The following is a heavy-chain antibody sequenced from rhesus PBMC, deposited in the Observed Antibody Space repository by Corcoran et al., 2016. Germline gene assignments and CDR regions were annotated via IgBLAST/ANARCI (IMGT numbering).Heavy chain of an antibody. V-gene: IGHV4S11*01. CDR1: GGSIRSNS. CDR3: ALRYEV. CDR2: IYSSGST. Sequence: QVQLQESGPGLVKPSETLSLTCAVSGGSIRSNSWSWIRQAPGRGLEGIGYIYSSGSTYYNPSLKSRVTLSVDTSKNQFSLKLTSVTAADTAVYYCALRYEVWGPGVLVTVSS. D-gene: IGHD1-1-1*01. J-gene: IGHJ5-1*01.